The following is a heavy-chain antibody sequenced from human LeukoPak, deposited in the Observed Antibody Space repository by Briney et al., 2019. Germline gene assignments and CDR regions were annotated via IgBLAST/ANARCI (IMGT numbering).Heavy chain of an antibody. V-gene: IGHV4-39*01. CDR3: ARLVWNDVKAFDI. CDR1: GGSISRSTYY. D-gene: IGHD1-1*01. Sequence: SETLSLTCTVSGGSISRSTYYWGWIRQPPGKGLEWIGSIYYSGSTYYNPSLKSRVTISVDTSKNQFSLKLSSVTAADTAVYYCARLVWNDVKAFDIWGQGTMVTVSS. J-gene: IGHJ3*02. CDR2: IYYSGST.